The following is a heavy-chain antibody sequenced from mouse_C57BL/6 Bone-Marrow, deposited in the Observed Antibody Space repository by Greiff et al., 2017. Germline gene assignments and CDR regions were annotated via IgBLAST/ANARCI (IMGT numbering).Heavy chain of an antibody. CDR3: ARSHYYDYDDPRVAY. V-gene: IGHV1-72*01. D-gene: IGHD2-4*01. Sequence: QVQLQQPGAELVKPGASVKLSCKASGYTFTSYWMHWVKQRPGRGLEWIGRIDPNSGGTKYNAKFKSKATLTVDNPSSTAYMQLSSLTSEDSAVYYCARSHYYDYDDPRVAYWGQGTLVTVSA. CDR2: IDPNSGGT. J-gene: IGHJ3*01. CDR1: GYTFTSYW.